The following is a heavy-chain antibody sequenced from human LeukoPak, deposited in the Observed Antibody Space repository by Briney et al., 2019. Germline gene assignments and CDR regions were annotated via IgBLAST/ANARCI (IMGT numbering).Heavy chain of an antibody. J-gene: IGHJ4*02. CDR3: TRDSYTNTWHEEGRDY. CDR2: IKQDGSDK. D-gene: IGHD6-13*01. V-gene: IGHV3-7*01. Sequence: GGSLRRSCGGSGLTFSCYWMTGVRQAPGKGLEWVANIKQDGSDKHYVDSVKGRFTISRDNAKNSLYLQMNSLRAEDTAVYYCTRDSYTNTWHEEGRDYWGQGTLVTVSS. CDR1: GLTFSCYW.